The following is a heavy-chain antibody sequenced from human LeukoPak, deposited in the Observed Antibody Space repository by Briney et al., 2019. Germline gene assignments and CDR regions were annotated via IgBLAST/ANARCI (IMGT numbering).Heavy chain of an antibody. J-gene: IGHJ4*02. V-gene: IGHV6-1*01. D-gene: IGHD3-22*01. CDR3: ARGGYYDSSGNFDY. CDR2: TYYRSKWYN. CDR1: GVSVSSNSAA. Sequence: SQTLSLTCAISGVSVSSNSAAWNWIRQSPSRALEWLGRTYYRSKWYNDYAVSVKSRITINPDTSKNQFSLQLISVTPEDTAVYYCARGGYYDSSGNFDYWGQGTLVTVSS.